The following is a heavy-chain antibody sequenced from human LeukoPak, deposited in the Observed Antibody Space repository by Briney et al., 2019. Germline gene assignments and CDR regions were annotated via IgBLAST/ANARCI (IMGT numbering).Heavy chain of an antibody. CDR3: ASQIWLGELFAHY. CDR2: INSDGSTT. J-gene: IGHJ4*02. Sequence: GGSLRLSCAATGCTFSSYWMHWVRQAPGKGLVWVSRINSDGSTTDYADSVKGRFTISRDNAKNTLYLQMNSLRVEDTAVYYCASQIWLGELFAHYWGQGTLVTVSS. V-gene: IGHV3-74*01. CDR1: GCTFSSYW. D-gene: IGHD3-10*01.